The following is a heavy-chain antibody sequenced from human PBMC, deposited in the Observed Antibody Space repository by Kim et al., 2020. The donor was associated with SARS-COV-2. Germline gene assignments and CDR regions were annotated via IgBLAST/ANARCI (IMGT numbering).Heavy chain of an antibody. V-gene: IGHV4-38-2*02. CDR2: IYHSGST. CDR3: APPSDYKGY. Sequence: SETLSLTCTVSGYSISSGYYWGWIRQPPGKGLEWIGSIYHSGSTYYNPSLKSRVTISVDTSKNQFSLKLSSVTAADTAVYYCAPPSDYKGYWGQGTLVTVSS. CDR1: GYSISSGYY. D-gene: IGHD4-4*01. J-gene: IGHJ4*02.